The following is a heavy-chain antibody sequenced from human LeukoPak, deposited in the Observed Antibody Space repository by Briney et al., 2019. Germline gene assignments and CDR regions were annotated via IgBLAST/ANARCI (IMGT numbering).Heavy chain of an antibody. CDR3: ARALLGRYDY. Sequence: ASVKVSCKASGYTFTGYYMHWVRQATGQGLEWMGWINPNSGNTGYAQKFQGRVTMTRNTSISTAYMELSSLRSEDTAVYYCARALLGRYDYWGQGTLVTVSS. J-gene: IGHJ4*02. CDR2: INPNSGNT. D-gene: IGHD7-27*01. CDR1: GYTFTGYY. V-gene: IGHV1-8*02.